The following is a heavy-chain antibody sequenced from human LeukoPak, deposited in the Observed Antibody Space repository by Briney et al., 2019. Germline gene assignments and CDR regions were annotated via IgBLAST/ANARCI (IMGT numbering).Heavy chain of an antibody. V-gene: IGHV3-33*01. Sequence: GGSLRLSCAASGFTFSSYGMHWVRQAPGKGLEWVAVIWYDGSNKYYADSVKGRFTISRDNSKNTLYLQMNSLRAEDTAVYYCAGEGSTYYYDSSGYPKGDYFDYWGQGTLVTVSS. CDR2: IWYDGSNK. D-gene: IGHD3-22*01. J-gene: IGHJ4*02. CDR1: GFTFSSYG. CDR3: AGEGSTYYYDSSGYPKGDYFDY.